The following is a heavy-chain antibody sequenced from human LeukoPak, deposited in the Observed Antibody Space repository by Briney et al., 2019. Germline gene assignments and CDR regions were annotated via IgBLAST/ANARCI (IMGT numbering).Heavy chain of an antibody. D-gene: IGHD6-13*01. CDR1: GFTFSSYA. V-gene: IGHV3-23*01. J-gene: IGHJ4*02. CDR2: ISGSGGST. Sequence: HPGGSLRLSCAASGFTFSSYAMSWVRQAPGKGLEWVSAISGSGGSTYYADSVKGRFTISRDNSKNTLYLQMNSLRAEDTAVYYCAKPRGQQLVSHFDYWGQGTLVTVSS. CDR3: AKPRGQQLVSHFDY.